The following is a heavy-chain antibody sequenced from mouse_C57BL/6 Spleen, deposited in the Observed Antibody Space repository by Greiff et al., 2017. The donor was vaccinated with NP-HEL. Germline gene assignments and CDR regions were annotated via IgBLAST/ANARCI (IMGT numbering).Heavy chain of an antibody. D-gene: IGHD1-1*01. V-gene: IGHV2-5*01. CDR2: IWRGGST. CDR1: GFSLTSYG. Sequence: VKLQQSGPGLVQPSQSLSITCTVSGFSLTSYGVHWVRQSPGKGLEWLGVIWRGGSTDYNAAFMSRLSITKDNSKSQVFFKMNSLQADDTAIYYCARVGGTFNYAMDYWGQGTSVTVSS. J-gene: IGHJ4*01. CDR3: ARVGGTFNYAMDY.